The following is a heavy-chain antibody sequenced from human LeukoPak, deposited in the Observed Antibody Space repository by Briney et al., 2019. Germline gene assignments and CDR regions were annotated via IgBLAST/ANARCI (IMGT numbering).Heavy chain of an antibody. J-gene: IGHJ1*01. Sequence: PGGSLRLSCAASGFTFSSYAMSWVRQAPGKGLEWVSAISGSGGSTYYADSVKGRFTISRDNSKNTRYLRMNSLRAEDTAVYYCAKDVSGSYSRYFQHWGQGTLVTVSS. CDR1: GFTFSSYA. D-gene: IGHD1-26*01. V-gene: IGHV3-23*01. CDR3: AKDVSGSYSRYFQH. CDR2: ISGSGGST.